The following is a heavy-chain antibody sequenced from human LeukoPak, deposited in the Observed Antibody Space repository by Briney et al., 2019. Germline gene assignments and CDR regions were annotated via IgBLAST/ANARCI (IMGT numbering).Heavy chain of an antibody. CDR1: GFTFSTYN. Sequence: GGSLRLSCAASGFTFSTYNMNWVRQAPGKGLEWVSYISSSSNTIYYADSVKGRFTISRDNAKNTLYLQMNSLRAEDTAVYYCARGRWEHFDYWGQGTLVTVSS. V-gene: IGHV3-48*04. J-gene: IGHJ4*02. CDR2: ISSSSNTI. CDR3: ARGRWEHFDY. D-gene: IGHD1-26*01.